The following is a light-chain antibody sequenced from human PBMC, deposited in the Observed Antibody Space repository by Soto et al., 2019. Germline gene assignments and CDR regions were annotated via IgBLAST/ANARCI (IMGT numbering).Light chain of an antibody. CDR2: WAS. CDR3: QQYYSTPPT. J-gene: IGKJ2*01. Sequence: DIVMTQSPDSLAVSLGERANINCKSSQSVLYSSNNKNYLAWYQQKPGQPPKLLIYWASTRESGVRDRFSGSGSGTDFTLTISSLQAEDVAVYYCQQYYSTPPTFGQGTKLEIK. V-gene: IGKV4-1*01. CDR1: QSVLYSSNNKNY.